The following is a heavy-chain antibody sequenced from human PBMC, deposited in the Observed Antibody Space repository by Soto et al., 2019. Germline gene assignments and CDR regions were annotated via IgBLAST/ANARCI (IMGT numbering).Heavy chain of an antibody. J-gene: IGHJ6*03. D-gene: IGHD5-12*01. CDR1: GDSFNDYY. CDR2: INPNSGVT. V-gene: IGHV1-2*04. CDR3: ARESGGATATLEYYCFYMDV. Sequence: QVQLVQSGAEVRKPGASVTVSCRSSGDSFNDYYIHWVRQAPGQGLGWMGLINPNSGVTKYAQKFKGWVSMTRDTAIRTVYMRLSRLRSDDTAVYHCARESGGATATLEYYCFYMDVWGTGTTVTVSS.